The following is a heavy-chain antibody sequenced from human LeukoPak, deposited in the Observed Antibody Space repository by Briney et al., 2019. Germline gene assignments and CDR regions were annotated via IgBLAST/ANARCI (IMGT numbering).Heavy chain of an antibody. CDR1: GFTFRSYA. CDR2: ISGSGTST. J-gene: IGHJ4*02. CDR3: EGTYYYDSSDDY. V-gene: IGHV3-23*01. D-gene: IGHD3-22*01. Sequence: GGSLRLSCAASGFTFRSYAMSWVRQAPGKGLEWVLAISGSGTSTYYADSVKGRFTISRDNSKDTLYLQMNSLRAEDTAVYYCEGTYYYDSSDDYWGQGTLVTVSS.